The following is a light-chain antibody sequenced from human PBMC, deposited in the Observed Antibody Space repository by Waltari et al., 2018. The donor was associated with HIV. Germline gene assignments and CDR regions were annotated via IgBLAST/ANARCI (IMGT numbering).Light chain of an antibody. V-gene: IGLV1-47*01. CDR3: AAWDHGLTGPNWV. Sequence: QSVLTQPPSTSGTPGQGVPISCSGSRSHNGRHYVYWYRPLPGTTPKLLIYRSDQRPSGVPDRFSASKSGTSASLAISGLQSEDEAVYYCAAWDHGLTGPNWVFGGGTRLTVL. CDR2: RSD. J-gene: IGLJ3*02. CDR1: RSHNGRHY.